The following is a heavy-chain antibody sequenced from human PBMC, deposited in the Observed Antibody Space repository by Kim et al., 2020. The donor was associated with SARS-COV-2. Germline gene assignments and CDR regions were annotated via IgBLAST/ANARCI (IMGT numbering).Heavy chain of an antibody. CDR1: GDSVSSNSAA. CDR2: TYYRSKWYN. Sequence: SQTLSLTCAISGDSVSSNSAAWNWIRQSPSRGLEWLGRTYYRSKWYNDYAVSVKSRITINPDTSKNQFSLQLNSVTPEDTAVYYCAREEVPSGTAATPFDYWGQGTLVTVSS. CDR3: AREEVPSGTAATPFDY. J-gene: IGHJ4*02. D-gene: IGHD6-13*01. V-gene: IGHV6-1*01.